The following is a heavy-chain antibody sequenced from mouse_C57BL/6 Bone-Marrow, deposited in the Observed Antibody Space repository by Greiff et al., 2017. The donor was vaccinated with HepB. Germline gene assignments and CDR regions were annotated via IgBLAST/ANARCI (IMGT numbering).Heavy chain of an antibody. CDR1: GYTFTSYW. Sequence: QVQLQQPGAELVKPGASVKMSCKASGYTFTSYWITWVKQRPGQGLEWIGDIYPGSGSTNYNEKFKSKATLTVDTSSSTAYMQLSSLTSEVSAVYYCAAPLYYSNPYYYAMDYWGQGTSVTVSS. J-gene: IGHJ4*01. D-gene: IGHD2-5*01. V-gene: IGHV1-55*01. CDR2: IYPGSGST. CDR3: AAPLYYSNPYYYAMDY.